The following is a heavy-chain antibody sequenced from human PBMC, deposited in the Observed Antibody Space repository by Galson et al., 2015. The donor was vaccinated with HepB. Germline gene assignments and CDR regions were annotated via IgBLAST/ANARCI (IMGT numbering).Heavy chain of an antibody. Sequence: SLRLSCAASGFTFSNAWMSWVRQAPGKGLEWIGRIKSKTDGGTTDYAAPVKGRFTISRDDSKNTLYLQMNSLKTEDTAVYYCTTEPLYWGWFDPWGQGTLVTVSS. V-gene: IGHV3-15*01. CDR1: GFTFSNAW. J-gene: IGHJ5*02. CDR2: IKSKTDGGTT. D-gene: IGHD7-27*01. CDR3: TTEPLYWGWFDP.